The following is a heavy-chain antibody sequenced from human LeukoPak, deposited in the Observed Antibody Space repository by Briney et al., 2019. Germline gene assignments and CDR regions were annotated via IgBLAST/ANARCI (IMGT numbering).Heavy chain of an antibody. CDR2: NGGSGGSK. CDR1: GFTFNNYA. D-gene: IGHD2-2*01. V-gene: IGHV3-23*01. CDR3: AKRKDLGYCSSTSCYYYFDY. J-gene: IGHJ4*02. Sequence: GGSPRLSCVASGFTFNNYAMSWVRQAPGKGLEWVSANGGSGGSKYYADSVKGRFTVSRDNSKNTLYLQMNSLRAEDTAIYYCAKRKDLGYCSSTSCYYYFDYWGQGTLVTVSS.